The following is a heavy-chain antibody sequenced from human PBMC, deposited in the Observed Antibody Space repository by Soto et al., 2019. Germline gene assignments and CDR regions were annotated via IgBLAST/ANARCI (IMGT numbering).Heavy chain of an antibody. CDR2: IKGSGDDT. CDR1: GFSFSNYA. J-gene: IGHJ4*02. V-gene: IGHV3-23*01. D-gene: IGHD6-13*01. Sequence: DVQLLESGGGLVQPGGSLTLSCAASGFSFSNYAMHWVRQAPGKGLEWVSTIKGSGDDTYYLDSVRGRFTISRDNSKNTLYLQMTSLRAEDTALYHCVKGGASYTSCWYANWGQGILVTVSS. CDR3: VKGGASYTSCWYAN.